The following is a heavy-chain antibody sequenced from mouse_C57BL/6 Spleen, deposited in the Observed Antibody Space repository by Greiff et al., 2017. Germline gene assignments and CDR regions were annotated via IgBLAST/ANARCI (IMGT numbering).Heavy chain of an antibody. J-gene: IGHJ1*03. D-gene: IGHD3-1*01. CDR1: GYTFTSYW. Sequence: VQLQQPGAELVKPGASVKLSCKASGYTFTSYWMHWVKQRPGQGLEWIGMIHPNSGSTNYNEKFKSKATLTVDTSSSTAYMQLSSLTSEDSAVYYCARGGPEGWYFDVWGTGTTVTVSS. CDR2: IHPNSGST. V-gene: IGHV1-64*01. CDR3: ARGGPEGWYFDV.